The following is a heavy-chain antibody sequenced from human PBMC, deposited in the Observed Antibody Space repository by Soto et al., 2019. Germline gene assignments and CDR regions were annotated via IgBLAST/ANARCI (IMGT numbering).Heavy chain of an antibody. Sequence: QVELVQSGAEVKKPGASVKVSCKASGYTFTTYGITWVRQAPGQGLEWMGWISGYNGNTKYAQRFQGRVTMTTDTSTTTAFMELRSLRSDDTAVYYCARDPYYDRRPYFYRHFHVWGRGSLVTVSS. J-gene: IGHJ2*01. V-gene: IGHV1-18*01. CDR3: ARDPYYDRRPYFYRHFHV. D-gene: IGHD3-22*01. CDR2: ISGYNGNT. CDR1: GYTFTTYG.